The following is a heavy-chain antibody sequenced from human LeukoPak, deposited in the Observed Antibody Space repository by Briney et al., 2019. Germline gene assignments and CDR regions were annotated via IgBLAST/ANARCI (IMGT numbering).Heavy chain of an antibody. CDR3: AAQATSTWLFDY. V-gene: IGHV4-59*01. D-gene: IGHD2/OR15-2a*01. J-gene: IGHJ4*02. CDR2: IYYSGIT. Sequence: SETLSLTCSFSGGSLSSYYWSWIRQPPGKGLEWIGYIYYSGITKYNPSLKSRVTISVDTSKNQFSLRLSSVTAADTAVYYCAAQATSTWLFDYWGQGTLITVSS. CDR1: GGSLSSYY.